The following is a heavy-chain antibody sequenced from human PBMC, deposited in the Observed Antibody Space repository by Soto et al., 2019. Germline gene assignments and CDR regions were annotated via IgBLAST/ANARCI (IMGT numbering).Heavy chain of an antibody. J-gene: IGHJ3*02. CDR1: GFTFSSYG. Sequence: QVQLVESGGGVVQPGRSLRLSCAASGFTFSSYGMHWVRQAPGKGLEWVAVIWYDGSNKYYADSVKGRFTISRDNSKNTLYLQMNSLRAEDTAVYYCASHVTVAGPLDDAFDIWGQGTMVTVSS. V-gene: IGHV3-33*01. CDR2: IWYDGSNK. CDR3: ASHVTVAGPLDDAFDI. D-gene: IGHD6-19*01.